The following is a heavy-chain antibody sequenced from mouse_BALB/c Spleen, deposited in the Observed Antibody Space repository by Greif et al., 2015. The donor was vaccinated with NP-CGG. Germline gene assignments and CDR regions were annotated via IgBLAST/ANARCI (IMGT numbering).Heavy chain of an antibody. CDR1: GFTFSSYG. V-gene: IGHV5-9-2*01. D-gene: IGHD4-1*01. CDR2: ISGGGSYT. CDR3: ARGLGRGNAMDY. Sequence: EVMLVESGGGLVKPGGSLKLSCAASGFTFSSYGMSWVRQTPEKRLGWVATISGGGSYTYYPDSVKGRFTISRDNAKNNLYLQMSSLRSEDTALYYCARGLGRGNAMDYWGQGTSVTVSS. J-gene: IGHJ4*01.